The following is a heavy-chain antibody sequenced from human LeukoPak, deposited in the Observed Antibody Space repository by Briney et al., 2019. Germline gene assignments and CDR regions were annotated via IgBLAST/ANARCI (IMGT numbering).Heavy chain of an antibody. CDR2: ISYDGSNK. CDR3: ARARRGYFDY. CDR1: GFTFSSYG. Sequence: GGSLRLSCAASGFTFSSYGMHWVRQAPGKGLEWVAVISYDGSNKYYADSVKGRFTIPRDNSKNTLYLQMNSLRAEDTAVYYCARARRGYFDYWGQGTLVTVSS. J-gene: IGHJ4*02. V-gene: IGHV3-30*03. D-gene: IGHD3-10*01.